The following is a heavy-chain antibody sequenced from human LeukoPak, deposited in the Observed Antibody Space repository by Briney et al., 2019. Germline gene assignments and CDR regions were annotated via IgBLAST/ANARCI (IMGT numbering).Heavy chain of an antibody. V-gene: IGHV4-34*01. J-gene: IGHJ4*02. CDR2: INHSGRT. D-gene: IGHD2-15*01. CDR3: ARSYCRGGNCFSNFDC. Sequence: SEPLSHTCAVYGGSFSNYQWRWLRQPPGKARVWCGDINHSGRTLYTPPLKSRVTISVDAYKKHFSQKLSSVTAADTGVYYCARSYCRGGNCFSNFDCWGQGTLVSVCS. CDR1: GGSFSNYQ.